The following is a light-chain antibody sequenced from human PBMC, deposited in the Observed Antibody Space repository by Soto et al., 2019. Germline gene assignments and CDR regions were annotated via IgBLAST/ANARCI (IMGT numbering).Light chain of an antibody. CDR2: GNS. J-gene: IGLJ2*01. CDR3: QSYDSSLSGL. CDR1: SSNIGAGYD. Sequence: QSVLTQPPSVSGAPGQRVTISCTGSSSNIGAGYDVHWYQQLPGTAPKLLVYGNSKRPSGVPDRFSGSKSGTSASLAITGLQAEDEADYYCQSYDSSLSGLFGGGTKPTVL. V-gene: IGLV1-40*01.